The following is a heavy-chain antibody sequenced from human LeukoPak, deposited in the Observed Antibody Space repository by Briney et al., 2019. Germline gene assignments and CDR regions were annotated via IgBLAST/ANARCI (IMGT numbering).Heavy chain of an antibody. D-gene: IGHD5-18*01. Sequence: PGGSLRLSCAASGFTFSSYWMSWVRQAPGKGLEWVANIKQDGSEKYYVDSVKGRFIISRDNAKNSLYLQMNSLRAEDTAVYYCARIGFGYSYGQGFDYWGQGTLVSVSS. J-gene: IGHJ4*02. CDR1: GFTFSSYW. CDR3: ARIGFGYSYGQGFDY. CDR2: IKQDGSEK. V-gene: IGHV3-7*01.